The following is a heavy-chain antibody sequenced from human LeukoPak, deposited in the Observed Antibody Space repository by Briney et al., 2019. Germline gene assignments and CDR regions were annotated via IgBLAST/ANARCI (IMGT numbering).Heavy chain of an antibody. CDR1: GGSISSSSYY. CDR2: IYYSGST. Sequence: SETLSLTCTVSGGSISSSSYYWGWIRQPPGKGLGWIGSIYYSGSTYYNPSLKSRVTISVDTSKNQFSLKLSSVTAADTAVYYCARFSSSGQFSDYWGQGTLVTVSS. CDR3: ARFSSSGQFSDY. D-gene: IGHD3-22*01. J-gene: IGHJ4*02. V-gene: IGHV4-39*01.